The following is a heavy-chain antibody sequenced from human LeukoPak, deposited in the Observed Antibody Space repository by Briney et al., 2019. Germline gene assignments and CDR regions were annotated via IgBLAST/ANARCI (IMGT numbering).Heavy chain of an antibody. CDR1: GFTFSSYA. Sequence: PGGSLRLSCAASGFTFSSYAMSWVRQAPGKGLEWVSAISGSGGSTYYADSVKGRFTISRDNSKNTLYLQMNSLRAEDTAVYYCAREFGLIQLWSTGAFDIWGQGTMVTVSS. CDR3: AREFGLIQLWSTGAFDI. CDR2: ISGSGGST. D-gene: IGHD5-18*01. V-gene: IGHV3-23*01. J-gene: IGHJ3*02.